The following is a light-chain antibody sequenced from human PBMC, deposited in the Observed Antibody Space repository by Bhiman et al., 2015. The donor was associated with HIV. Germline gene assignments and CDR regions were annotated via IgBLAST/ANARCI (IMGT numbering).Light chain of an antibody. CDR2: GNS. V-gene: IGLV1-40*01. Sequence: QSVLTQPPSVSGAPGQRVTISCTGSSSNIGAGFDVHWYQQLPGTAPKLLIYGNSNRPSGVPDRFSGSKSGTSASLAITGLQAEDEAEYYCSSFAGSNIRVVFGGGTKVTVL. CDR1: SSNIGAGFD. J-gene: IGLJ2*01. CDR3: SSFAGSNIRVV.